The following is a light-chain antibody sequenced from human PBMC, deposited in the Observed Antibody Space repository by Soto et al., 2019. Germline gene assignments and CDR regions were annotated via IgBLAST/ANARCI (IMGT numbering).Light chain of an antibody. Sequence: EIVLTQSPVTLSLSPGERATLSCRASQSVRTYLAWYQVKPGQAPRLLIYDASRRASGVPARFSGSGSGGDFTLTISGLEPEDFAVYYCQQYGSSPLISFGQGTRLEIK. CDR2: DAS. J-gene: IGKJ5*01. CDR1: QSVRTY. CDR3: QQYGSSPLIS. V-gene: IGKV3-20*01.